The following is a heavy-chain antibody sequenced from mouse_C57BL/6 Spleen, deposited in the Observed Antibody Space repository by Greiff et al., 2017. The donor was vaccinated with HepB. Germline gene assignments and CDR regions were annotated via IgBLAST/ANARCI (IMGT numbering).Heavy chain of an antibody. V-gene: IGHV1-64*01. J-gene: IGHJ3*01. CDR3: AREGGGSSLAWFAY. Sequence: VQLQQSGAELVKPGASVKLSCKASGYTFTSYWMHWVKQRPGQGLEWIGMIHPNSGSTNYNEKFKSKATLTVDKSSSTAYMQLSSLTSEDSAVYYCAREGGGSSLAWFAYWGQGTLVTVAA. D-gene: IGHD1-1*01. CDR1: GYTFTSYW. CDR2: IHPNSGST.